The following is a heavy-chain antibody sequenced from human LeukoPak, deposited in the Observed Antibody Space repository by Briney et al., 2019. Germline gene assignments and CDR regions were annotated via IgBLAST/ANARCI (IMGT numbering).Heavy chain of an antibody. J-gene: IGHJ6*03. V-gene: IGHV1-8*01. CDR1: GYTFTSYD. Sequence: ASVKVSCKASGYTFTSYDINWVRQATGQGLEWMGWMNPNSGNTGYAQRVQGRVTMTRNTSISTAYMERSSLRSEDTAVYYCARGNTMVRGVQSYYYYYYMDVWGKGTTVTISS. CDR2: MNPNSGNT. CDR3: ARGNTMVRGVQSYYYYYYMDV. D-gene: IGHD3-10*01.